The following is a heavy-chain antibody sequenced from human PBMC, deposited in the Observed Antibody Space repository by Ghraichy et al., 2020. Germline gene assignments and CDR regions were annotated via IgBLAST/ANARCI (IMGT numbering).Heavy chain of an antibody. V-gene: IGHV3-7*03. CDR2: IKQDGSEK. Sequence: GGSLRLSCAASGFTFSSYWMSWVRQAPGKGLEWVANIKQDGSEKYYVDSVKGRFTISRDNAKNSLYLQMNSLRAEDTAVYYCARGIGGSYHDAFDIWGQGTMVTVSS. CDR1: GFTFSSYW. J-gene: IGHJ3*02. D-gene: IGHD1-26*01. CDR3: ARGIGGSYHDAFDI.